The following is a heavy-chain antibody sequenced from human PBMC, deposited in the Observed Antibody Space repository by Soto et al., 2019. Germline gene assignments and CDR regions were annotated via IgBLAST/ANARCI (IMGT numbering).Heavy chain of an antibody. CDR3: AKTDREYSGYGGPQNYYYYYMDV. CDR2: ISGSGGGT. V-gene: IGHV3-23*01. J-gene: IGHJ6*03. CDR1: GFTFSSYA. D-gene: IGHD5-12*01. Sequence: GGSLRLSCAASGFTFSSYAMSWVRQAPGKGLGWVSAISGSGGGTYNADSVKGRFTISRDNSKNTLYLQMNSLRAEDTAVYYCAKTDREYSGYGGPQNYYYYYMDVWGKGTTVTVSS.